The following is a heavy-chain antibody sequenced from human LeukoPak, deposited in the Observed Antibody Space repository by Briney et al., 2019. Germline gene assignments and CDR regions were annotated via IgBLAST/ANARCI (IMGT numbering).Heavy chain of an antibody. Sequence: PSQTLSLTCTVSGGSISSGSYYWSWIRQPAGKGLEWIGRIYTSGSTNYNPSLKSRVTISVDTSKNQFSLKQSSVTAADTAVYYCARERGRIVVVIDYWGQGTLVTVSS. CDR1: GGSISSGSYY. J-gene: IGHJ4*02. V-gene: IGHV4-61*02. D-gene: IGHD3-22*01. CDR3: ARERGRIVVVIDY. CDR2: IYTSGST.